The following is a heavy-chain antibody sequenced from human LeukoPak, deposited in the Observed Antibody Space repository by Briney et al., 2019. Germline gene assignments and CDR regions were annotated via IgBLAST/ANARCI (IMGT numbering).Heavy chain of an antibody. Sequence: PGGSLRLSCAASGFTFSSYAMHWVRQAPGKGLEWVAVISYDGSNKYYADSVKGRFTISRDNSKNTLYLQMNSLRAEDTAVYYCATGCGGDCYGYYYYGMDVWGQGTTVTVSS. D-gene: IGHD2-21*02. J-gene: IGHJ6*02. CDR2: ISYDGSNK. V-gene: IGHV3-30-3*01. CDR1: GFTFSSYA. CDR3: ATGCGGDCYGYYYYGMDV.